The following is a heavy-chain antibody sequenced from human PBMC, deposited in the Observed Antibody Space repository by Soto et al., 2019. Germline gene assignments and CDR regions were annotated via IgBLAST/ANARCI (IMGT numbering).Heavy chain of an antibody. V-gene: IGHV5-51*01. CDR3: ARNRLRQYYYGMDV. D-gene: IGHD3-10*01. J-gene: IGHJ6*02. CDR1: GYSFANYW. CDR2: IYPGDSDT. Sequence: GESLKISCHGSGYSFANYWIAWVRQMPGKGLEWVGVIYPGDSDTRYSPSFRGQVTISADKSISHVYLQWSSLKASDTAMYYCARNRLRQYYYGMDVWGQGTTVTVSS.